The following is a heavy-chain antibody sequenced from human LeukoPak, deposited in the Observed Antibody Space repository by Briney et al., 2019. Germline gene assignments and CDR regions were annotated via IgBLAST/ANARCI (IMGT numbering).Heavy chain of an antibody. CDR1: GFTFSSYG. J-gene: IGHJ4*02. D-gene: IGHD3-9*01. V-gene: IGHV3-30*03. Sequence: PGGSLRLSCAASGFTFSSYGMHWVRQAPGKGLEWVAVISYDGSNKYYADSVKGRFTISRDNSKNTLYLQMNSLRAEDTAVYYCAGDPYDILTGYYDGIDYWGQGTLVTVSS. CDR3: AGDPYDILTGYYDGIDY. CDR2: ISYDGSNK.